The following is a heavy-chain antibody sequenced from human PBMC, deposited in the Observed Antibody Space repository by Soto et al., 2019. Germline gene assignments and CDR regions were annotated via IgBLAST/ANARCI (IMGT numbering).Heavy chain of an antibody. CDR3: ARDASSGWYVEDY. V-gene: IGHV1-69*08. CDR2: IIPILGIA. Sequence: QVQLVQSGAEVKKPGSSVKVSCKASGGTCSSYTISWVRQAPGQGLEWMGRIIPILGIANYAQKFQGRVTITADKSTSTAYMELSSLRSEDTAVYYCARDASSGWYVEDYWGQGTLVTVSS. D-gene: IGHD6-19*01. CDR1: GGTCSSYT. J-gene: IGHJ4*02.